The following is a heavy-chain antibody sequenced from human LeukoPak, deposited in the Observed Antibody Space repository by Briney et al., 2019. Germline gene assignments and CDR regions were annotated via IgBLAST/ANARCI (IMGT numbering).Heavy chain of an antibody. V-gene: IGHV3-21*04. CDR2: ISSSSSYI. CDR1: GFTFSSYS. Sequence: PGGSLRLSCAASGFTFSSYSMNWVRQAPGKGLEWVSSISSSSSYIYYADSVKGRFTISRDNAKNSLYLQMNSLRAEDTAVYYCARVLNPSSIAARPTDYYGMDVWGQGTTVTVSS. CDR3: ARVLNPSSIAARPTDYYGMDV. J-gene: IGHJ6*02. D-gene: IGHD6-6*01.